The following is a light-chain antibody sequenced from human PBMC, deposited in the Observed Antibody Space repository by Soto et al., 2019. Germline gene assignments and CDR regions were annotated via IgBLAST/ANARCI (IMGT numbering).Light chain of an antibody. CDR3: QLRSSWPPSIT. J-gene: IGKJ5*01. V-gene: IGKV3-11*01. CDR2: DAS. CDR1: QSLSSH. Sequence: EIVMTQSPATLSVSPGERVTLSCRASQSLSSHLAWYQQKPGQAPRLLIHDASSRATGTPARFTGSGSGTDFTLTISSLEPEDFAVYYCQLRSSWPPSITFGQGTRLEI.